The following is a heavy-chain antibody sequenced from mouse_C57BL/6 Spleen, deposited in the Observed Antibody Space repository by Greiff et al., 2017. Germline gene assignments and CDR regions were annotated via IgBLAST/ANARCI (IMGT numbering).Heavy chain of an antibody. V-gene: IGHV2-6-1*01. D-gene: IGHD1-1*01. CDR3: ARHPYYYGSSYAMDY. Sequence: VMLVESGPGLVAPSQSLSITCTVSGFSLTSYGVHWVRQPPGKGLEWLVVIWSDGSTTYNSALKSRLSISKDNSKSQVFLKMNSLQTDDTAMYYCARHPYYYGSSYAMDYWGQGTSVTVSS. CDR2: IWSDGST. J-gene: IGHJ4*01. CDR1: GFSLTSYG.